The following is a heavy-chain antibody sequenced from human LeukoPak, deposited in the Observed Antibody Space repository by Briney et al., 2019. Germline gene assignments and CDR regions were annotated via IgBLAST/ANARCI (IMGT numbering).Heavy chain of an antibody. V-gene: IGHV3-74*01. CDR1: GFTFSRYW. Sequence: AGSLTLSCAASGFTFSRYWMHWVRQAPGKGLMWVSRISTDGSTNFADSVKGRFTISRDNAKNTLYLQMNSLGAEDTAVYYCTTVLSSNRYHLFDYWGQGTLVTVSS. CDR2: ISTDGST. J-gene: IGHJ4*02. D-gene: IGHD6-13*01. CDR3: TTVLSSNRYHLFDY.